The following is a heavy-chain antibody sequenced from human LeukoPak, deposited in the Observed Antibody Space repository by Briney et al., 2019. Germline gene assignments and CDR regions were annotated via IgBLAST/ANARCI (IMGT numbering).Heavy chain of an antibody. V-gene: IGHV1-2*02. CDR2: INPKSGGT. CDR3: ATSGGTSGPELDY. CDR1: GYPFTDYA. D-gene: IGHD3-3*01. Sequence: ASVKVSCRASGYPFTDYAIHWVRQAPGQGLEWMGWINPKSGGTNYAQKFQGRVTMTRDTSISTAYMEVSRMTSDDTAVYYCATSGGTSGPELDYWGQGTLVTVSS. J-gene: IGHJ4*02.